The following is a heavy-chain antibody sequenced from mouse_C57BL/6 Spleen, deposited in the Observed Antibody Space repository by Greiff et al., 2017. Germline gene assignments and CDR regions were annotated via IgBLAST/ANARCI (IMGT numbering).Heavy chain of an antibody. Sequence: EVKLVESGGGLVKPGGSLKLSCAASGFTFSDYGMHWVRQAPEKGLEWVAYISSGSSTIYYADTVKGRFPISRDNAKNTLFLQMTSLRSEDTAMDYCARRDSSGYAMDYWGQGTSVTVSS. D-gene: IGHD3-2*02. CDR2: ISSGSSTI. J-gene: IGHJ4*01. CDR1: GFTFSDYG. V-gene: IGHV5-17*01. CDR3: ARRDSSGYAMDY.